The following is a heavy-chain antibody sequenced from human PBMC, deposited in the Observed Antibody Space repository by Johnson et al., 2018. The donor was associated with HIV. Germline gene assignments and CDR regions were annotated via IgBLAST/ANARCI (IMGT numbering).Heavy chain of an antibody. CDR2: ISYDGSNK. CDR1: GFTFSSYP. CDR3: AKDLRAYYYDSSGISQDAFDI. Sequence: QVQLVESGGGLVQPGGSLRLSCAASGFTFSSYPMHWVRQAPGTGLQWVAVISYDGSNKYYADSVKGRFTISRDNSKNTLYLQMNSLRAEDTAVYYCAKDLRAYYYDSSGISQDAFDIWGQGTMVTVSS. D-gene: IGHD3-22*01. V-gene: IGHV3-30*04. J-gene: IGHJ3*02.